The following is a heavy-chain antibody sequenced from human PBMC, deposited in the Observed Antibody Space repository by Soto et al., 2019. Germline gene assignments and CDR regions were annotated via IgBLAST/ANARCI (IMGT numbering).Heavy chain of an antibody. V-gene: IGHV3-23*01. CDR1: GFTFSSYA. CDR2: ISGSGGST. Sequence: EVQLLESGGGLVQPGGSLRLSCAASGFTFSSYAMSWVRQAPGKGLEWVSAISGSGGSTYYADSVKGRFTISRDNSKNSRYLQMNSRRAEDTAVYYCAKDTYSSGWYLKDAFDIWGQGTMVTVSS. D-gene: IGHD6-19*01. J-gene: IGHJ3*02. CDR3: AKDTYSSGWYLKDAFDI.